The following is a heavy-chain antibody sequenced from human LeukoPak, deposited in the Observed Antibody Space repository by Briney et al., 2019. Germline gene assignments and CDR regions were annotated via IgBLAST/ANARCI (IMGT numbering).Heavy chain of an antibody. Sequence: GGSLRLSCAASGFTFSSYGMHWVRQAPGKGLEWVAFIRYDGSNKYYADSVKGRFTISRDNSKNTLYRQMNSLRAEDTAVYYCAKGPSGYCSSTSCYKWFDPWGQGTLVTVSS. J-gene: IGHJ5*02. CDR3: AKGPSGYCSSTSCYKWFDP. CDR2: IRYDGSNK. CDR1: GFTFSSYG. V-gene: IGHV3-30*02. D-gene: IGHD2-2*02.